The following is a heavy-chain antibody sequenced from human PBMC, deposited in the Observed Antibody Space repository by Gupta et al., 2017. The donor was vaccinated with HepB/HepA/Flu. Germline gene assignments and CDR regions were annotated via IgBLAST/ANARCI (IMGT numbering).Heavy chain of an antibody. CDR2: IYHSGST. CDR3: ARVGLVGTEVNWFDP. Sequence: QVQLQESGPGLVKPSETLSLTCAVSGYSISSGYYWGWLRQPPGKGLEWIGSIYHSGSTYYNPSLKSRVTISVDTSKNQFSLKLSSVTAADTAVYYCARVGLVGTEVNWFDPWGQGTLVTVSS. J-gene: IGHJ5*02. CDR1: GYSISSGYY. V-gene: IGHV4-38-2*01. D-gene: IGHD2-21*02.